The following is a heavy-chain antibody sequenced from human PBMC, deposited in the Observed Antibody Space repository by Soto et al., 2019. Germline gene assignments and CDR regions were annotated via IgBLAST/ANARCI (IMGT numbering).Heavy chain of an antibody. CDR1: GHTLASYD. CDR2: MTPDSGDT. V-gene: IGHV1-8*01. J-gene: IGHJ5*01. Sequence: QVQLVQSGAEVRKPGASVKVSCKASGHTLASYDINWVRQATGQGLEWMGWMTPDSGDTGYAQKFQGRVTMTWDPSITTASMALSSLRSDDTAVYYCVRDPFYGWFDSWGQGTLVTVSS. CDR3: VRDPFYGWFDS. D-gene: IGHD3-16*01.